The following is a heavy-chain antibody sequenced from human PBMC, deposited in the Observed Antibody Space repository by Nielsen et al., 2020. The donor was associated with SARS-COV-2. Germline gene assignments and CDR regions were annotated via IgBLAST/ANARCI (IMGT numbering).Heavy chain of an antibody. D-gene: IGHD6-19*01. CDR1: GGSISSYY. CDR2: IYYSGST. Sequence: SETLSLTCTVSGGSISSYYWSWIRQPPGKGLEWIGYIYYSGSTNYNPSLKSRVTISVDTSKNQFSLKLSSVTAADTAVYYCARVTHSSGWLGKYYFDYWGQGTLVTVSS. CDR3: ARVTHSSGWLGKYYFDY. J-gene: IGHJ4*02. V-gene: IGHV4-59*01.